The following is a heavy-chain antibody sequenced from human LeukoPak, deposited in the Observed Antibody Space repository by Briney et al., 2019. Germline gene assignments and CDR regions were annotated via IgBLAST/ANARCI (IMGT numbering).Heavy chain of an antibody. CDR2: IYYSGST. CDR1: GCSISSSSYY. Sequence: SETLSLTCTVSGCSISSSSYYWGWIRQPPGKGLEWIGSIYYSGSTYYSPSLKSRVTISVDTSKNQFSLKLSSVTAADTAVYYCARHGYCTNGVCYPPDYWGQGTLVTVSS. CDR3: ARHGYCTNGVCYPPDY. J-gene: IGHJ4*02. V-gene: IGHV4-39*01. D-gene: IGHD2-8*01.